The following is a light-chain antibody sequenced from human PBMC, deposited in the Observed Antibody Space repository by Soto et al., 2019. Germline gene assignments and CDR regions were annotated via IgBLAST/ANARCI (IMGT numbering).Light chain of an antibody. V-gene: IGLV1-44*01. CDR3: AAWDDNLNAGV. CDR2: SND. CDR1: SSNIGSNI. J-gene: IGLJ2*01. Sequence: QAVVTQPPSASGTPGLRVTIYCSGSSSNIGSNIVNWYQQLPGTAPKLLIYSNDQRPSGVPDRFSGSKSGTSASLAISGLQSGDEADYYCAAWDDNLNAGVFGGGTKLTVL.